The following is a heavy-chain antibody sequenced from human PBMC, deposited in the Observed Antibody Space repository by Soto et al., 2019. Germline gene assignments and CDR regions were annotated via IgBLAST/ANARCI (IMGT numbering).Heavy chain of an antibody. CDR1: GFTFTSSA. Sequence: ASVKVSCKASGFTFTSSAVQWVRQARGQRLEWIGWIVVGSGNTNYAQKFQERVTITRDMSTSTAYMELSSLRSEDTAVYYCAALYNWNQTAVDYWGQGTLVTVSS. J-gene: IGHJ4*02. CDR3: AALYNWNQTAVDY. CDR2: IVVGSGNT. D-gene: IGHD1-20*01. V-gene: IGHV1-58*01.